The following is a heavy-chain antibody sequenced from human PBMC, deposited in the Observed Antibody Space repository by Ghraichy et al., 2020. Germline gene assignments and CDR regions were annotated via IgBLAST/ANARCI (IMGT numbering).Heavy chain of an antibody. D-gene: IGHD1-26*01. Sequence: GSLRLSCTVSGGSISSYYWSWIRQPAGKGLEWIGRIYTSGSTNYNPSLKSRVTMSVDTSKNQFSLKLSSVTAADTAVYYCARESNSGSYWGSWDYWGQGTLVTVSS. CDR1: GGSISSYY. V-gene: IGHV4-4*07. CDR3: ARESNSGSYWGSWDY. J-gene: IGHJ4*02. CDR2: IYTSGST.